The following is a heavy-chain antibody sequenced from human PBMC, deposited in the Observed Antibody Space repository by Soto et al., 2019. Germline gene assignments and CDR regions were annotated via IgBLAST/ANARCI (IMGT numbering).Heavy chain of an antibody. V-gene: IGHV3-33*01. CDR3: ARDQGAYAEYFQH. CDR1: RFTFSSYG. Sequence: QVQLVESGGGVVQPGRSLRLSCAASRFTFSSYGMHWVRQAPGKGLEWVALIWYDGSNKYYADSVKGRFTISRDNSKNTLYLQMNSLRAEDTAVYYCARDQGAYAEYFQHWGQGTLVTVSS. CDR2: IWYDGSNK. D-gene: IGHD1-26*01. J-gene: IGHJ1*01.